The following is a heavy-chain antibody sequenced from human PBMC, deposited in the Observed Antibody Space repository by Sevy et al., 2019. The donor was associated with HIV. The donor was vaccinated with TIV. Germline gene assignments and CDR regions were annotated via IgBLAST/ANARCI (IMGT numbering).Heavy chain of an antibody. CDR1: GGSISIYF. J-gene: IGHJ4*02. CDR3: ARESIGAVGDFDY. V-gene: IGHV4-59*01. Sequence: SETLSLTCTVSGGSISIYFWSWIRQPPGKGLEWIGYIYYSGSTNYNPSLKSRITISVDTSKNQFSLKLSSVTAADTAVYYCARESIGAVGDFDYWGQGTLVTVSS. D-gene: IGHD6-13*01. CDR2: IYYSGST.